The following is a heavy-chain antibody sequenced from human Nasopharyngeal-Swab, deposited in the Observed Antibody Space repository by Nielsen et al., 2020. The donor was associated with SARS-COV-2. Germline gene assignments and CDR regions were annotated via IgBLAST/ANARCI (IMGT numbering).Heavy chain of an antibody. D-gene: IGHD4-17*01. Sequence: GESLKISCAASGFTFSSYAMSWVRQAPGKGLEWVSAISGSGGSTYYADSVKGRFTISRDNSKNTPYLQMNSLRAEDTAVYYCAKSKGYYGDYYFDYWGQGTLVTVSS. V-gene: IGHV3-23*01. CDR3: AKSKGYYGDYYFDY. CDR1: GFTFSSYA. CDR2: ISGSGGST. J-gene: IGHJ4*02.